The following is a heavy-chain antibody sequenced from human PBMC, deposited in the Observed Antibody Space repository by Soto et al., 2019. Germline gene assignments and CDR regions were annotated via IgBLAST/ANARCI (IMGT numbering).Heavy chain of an antibody. Sequence: GGSLRLSCAASGFTFSGYSMHWVRQAPGKGLEWAAVITYDLSYYYADPVKGRFALSRDNSKNTMYLQMSSLRPEDTAVYFCVRGTTTGSAWHISTWGQGNLVTVSS. CDR1: GFTFSGYS. V-gene: IGHV3-30*09. J-gene: IGHJ5*02. CDR3: VRGTTTGSAWHIST. CDR2: ITYDLSY. D-gene: IGHD6-19*01.